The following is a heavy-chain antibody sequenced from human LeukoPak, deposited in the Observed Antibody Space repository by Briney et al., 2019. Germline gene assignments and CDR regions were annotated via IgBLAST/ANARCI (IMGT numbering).Heavy chain of an antibody. V-gene: IGHV3-30*03. J-gene: IGHJ4*02. D-gene: IGHD1-26*01. CDR1: GFSLTTFD. CDR2: ISYDGRDI. CDR3: ARLIVGAIDY. Sequence: GRSLRISCAASGFSLTTFDIHWVRQAPGKGLEWVALISYDGRDIYYLDSVEGRFTMSRDDSKNTVYLQMNSLRAEDTAMYYCARLIVGAIDYWGQGTLVTVSS.